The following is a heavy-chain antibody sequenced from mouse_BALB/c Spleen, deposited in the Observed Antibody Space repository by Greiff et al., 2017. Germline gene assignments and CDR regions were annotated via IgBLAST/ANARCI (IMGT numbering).Heavy chain of an antibody. CDR1: GYTFTSYW. J-gene: IGHJ2*01. D-gene: IGHD1-1*01. CDR2: INPSNGRT. Sequence: QVQLQHPGAELVKPGASVKLSCKASGYTFTSYWMHWVKQRPGQGLEWIGEINPSNGRTNYNEKFKSKATLTVDKSSSTAYMQLSSLTSEDSAVYYCAVLRSSGDYFDYWGQGTTLTVYS. CDR3: AVLRSSGDYFDY. V-gene: IGHV1S81*02.